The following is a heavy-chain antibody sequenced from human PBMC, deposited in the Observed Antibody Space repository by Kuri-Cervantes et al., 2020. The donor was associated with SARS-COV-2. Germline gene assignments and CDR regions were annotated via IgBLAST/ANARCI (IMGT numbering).Heavy chain of an antibody. V-gene: IGHV3-30*03. CDR3: ARDRYDFWSGLGYYYYGMDV. D-gene: IGHD3-3*01. CDR2: ISYDGSNK. Sequence: GGSLRLSCVASGFTFSSYGMHWVRQALGKGLEWVAVISYDGSNKYYADSVKGRFTISRDNSKNTLYLQMNSLRAEDTAVYYCARDRYDFWSGLGYYYYGMDVWGQGTTVTVSS. J-gene: IGHJ6*02. CDR1: GFTFSSYG.